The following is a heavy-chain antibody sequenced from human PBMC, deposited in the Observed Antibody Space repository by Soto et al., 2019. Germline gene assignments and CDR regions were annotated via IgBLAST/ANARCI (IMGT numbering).Heavy chain of an antibody. D-gene: IGHD3-10*01. CDR1: GASISSGEHY. J-gene: IGHJ4*02. Sequence: QVQLQESGPGLVKPSQTLSLTCTVSGASISSGEHYWSWIRQHPGEGLEWIGYIYISGNTYYNPSLKSRLTISVDTSKNPFSLSLSSVTAADSAVYYCAGYGGRGILDYWGQGTLVTVSS. V-gene: IGHV4-31*03. CDR2: IYISGNT. CDR3: AGYGGRGILDY.